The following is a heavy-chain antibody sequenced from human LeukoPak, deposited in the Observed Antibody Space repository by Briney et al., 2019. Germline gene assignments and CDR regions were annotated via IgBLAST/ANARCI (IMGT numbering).Heavy chain of an antibody. CDR2: ITSSSNTI. J-gene: IGHJ4*02. D-gene: IGHD6-6*01. CDR3: AKGQDSYSSSSRYFDY. Sequence: GGSLRLSCTASGFTFSSYGMNWVRQAPGKGLEWVSYITSSSNTIQYADSVKGRFTISRDNAKNSLYLQMSSLRAEDTAVYYCAKGQDSYSSSSRYFDYWGQGTLVTVSS. CDR1: GFTFSSYG. V-gene: IGHV3-48*03.